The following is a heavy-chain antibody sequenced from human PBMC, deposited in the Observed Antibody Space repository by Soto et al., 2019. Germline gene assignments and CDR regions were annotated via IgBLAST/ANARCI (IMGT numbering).Heavy chain of an antibody. Sequence: QVQLVQSGAEVKKPGASVKVSCKASGYTFTSYYMHWVRQAPGQGLEWMGIINPSGGSTSYAQKVQGRVTMTRDTSTSTVYMELSSRRSEDTAVYYCARDGLGECYLEPIRAFDIWGQGTMVTVSS. CDR2: INPSGGST. D-gene: IGHD2-21*01. J-gene: IGHJ3*02. CDR1: GYTFTSYY. CDR3: ARDGLGECYLEPIRAFDI. V-gene: IGHV1-46*01.